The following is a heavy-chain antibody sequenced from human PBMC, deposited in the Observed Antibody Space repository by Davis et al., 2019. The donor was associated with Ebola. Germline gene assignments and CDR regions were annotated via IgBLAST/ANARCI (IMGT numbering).Heavy chain of an antibody. V-gene: IGHV3-74*01. J-gene: IGHJ4*02. CDR2: INSDGSST. D-gene: IGHD3-10*01. Sequence: GESLKISCAASGFTFSSYEMHWVRQAPGKGLVWVSRINSDGSSTSYADSVKGRFTISRDNAKNTLYLQMNSLRAEDTAVYYCARGARGSYVDDYWGQGTLVTVSS. CDR1: GFTFSSYE. CDR3: ARGARGSYVDDY.